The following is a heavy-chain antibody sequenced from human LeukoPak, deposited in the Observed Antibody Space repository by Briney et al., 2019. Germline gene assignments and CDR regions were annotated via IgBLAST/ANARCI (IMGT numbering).Heavy chain of an antibody. V-gene: IGHV3-64*01. Sequence: PGGSLRLSCAASGFTFSSYAMHWVRQAPGKGLEYVSAISSNGGSTYYANSVKGRFTISRDNSKNTLYLQMGSLRAEDMAVYYCAGGYSYGVIDYFDYWGQGTLVTVSS. D-gene: IGHD5-18*01. CDR1: GFTFSSYA. J-gene: IGHJ4*02. CDR3: AGGYSYGVIDYFDY. CDR2: ISSNGGST.